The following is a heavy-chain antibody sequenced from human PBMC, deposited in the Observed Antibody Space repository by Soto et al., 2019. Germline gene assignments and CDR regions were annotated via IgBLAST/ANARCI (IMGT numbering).Heavy chain of an antibody. D-gene: IGHD2-2*02. Sequence: EVQLLESGGGLVQPGGSLRLSCAASGFTFSSYAMSWVRQAPGKGLEWVSAISGSGGSTYYADSVKGRFTFSRDNSKNTLYLQMNSLRAEDTAVYYCAKVSTEYCSSTSCYRGWFDPWAREPWSPSPQ. V-gene: IGHV3-23*01. CDR2: ISGSGGST. CDR3: AKVSTEYCSSTSCYRGWFDP. CDR1: GFTFSSYA. J-gene: IGHJ5*02.